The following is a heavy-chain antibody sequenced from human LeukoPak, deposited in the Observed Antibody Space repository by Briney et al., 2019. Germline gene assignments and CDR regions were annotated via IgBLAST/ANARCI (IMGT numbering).Heavy chain of an antibody. CDR1: GYTFTSYG. J-gene: IGHJ5*02. Sequence: ASVKVSCKASGYTFTSYGISWVRQAPGQGLEWMGWISAYNGNTNYAQKLQGRVTMTTDTSTSTAYMEPRSLRSDDTAVYYCARDPRSYYYDSSGSGDNWFDPWGQGTLVTVSS. CDR3: ARDPRSYYYDSSGSGDNWFDP. V-gene: IGHV1-18*01. D-gene: IGHD3-22*01. CDR2: ISAYNGNT.